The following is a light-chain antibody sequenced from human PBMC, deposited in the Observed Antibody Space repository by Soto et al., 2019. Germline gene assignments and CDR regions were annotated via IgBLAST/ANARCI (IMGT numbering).Light chain of an antibody. Sequence: EIVLTQSPATLSLSPGETASLSCRASQSIRSFLAWYQHKPGQAPRLLIYDASNRATGIPDRFSGGGSGTDFTLTISRLEPEDFAVYYCQQFSSYPLTFGGGTKVDIK. CDR1: QSIRSF. V-gene: IGKV3-11*01. CDR2: DAS. CDR3: QQFSSYPLT. J-gene: IGKJ4*01.